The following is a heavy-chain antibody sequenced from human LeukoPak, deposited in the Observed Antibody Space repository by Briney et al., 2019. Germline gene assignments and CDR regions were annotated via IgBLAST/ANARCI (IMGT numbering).Heavy chain of an antibody. CDR3: ARLYCSSTSCPAWFDY. Sequence: GGSLRLSCAASGFTFSSYAMHWVRQAPGKGLEWVAVISYDGSNEYYADSVKGRFTISRDNSKNTLYLQMNSLRAEDTAVYYCARLYCSSTSCPAWFDYWGQGTLVTVSS. D-gene: IGHD2-2*01. J-gene: IGHJ4*02. CDR1: GFTFSSYA. V-gene: IGHV3-30-3*01. CDR2: ISYDGSNE.